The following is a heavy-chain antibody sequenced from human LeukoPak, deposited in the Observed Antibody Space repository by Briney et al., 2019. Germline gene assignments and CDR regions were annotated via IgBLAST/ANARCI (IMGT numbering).Heavy chain of an antibody. CDR2: ISYDGSDK. J-gene: IGHJ4*02. CDR3: ARQFDY. V-gene: IGHV3-30*03. Sequence: QAGGSLRLSCAATGVTFSSYDMHWVRQAPGKGLEWVAVISYDGSDKYYSDSAKGRFTISRDNSKNTLYLQMNSLRAEDTAVYYCARQFDYWGQGALVTVSS. CDR1: GVTFSSYD.